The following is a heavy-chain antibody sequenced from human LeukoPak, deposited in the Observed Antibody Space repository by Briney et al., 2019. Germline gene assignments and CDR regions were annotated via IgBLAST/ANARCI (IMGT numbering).Heavy chain of an antibody. Sequence: SETLSLTCTVSGGSISSYYWSWIRQPPGKGLEWIGYISYSGSSNYNPSLKSRVSISVDTSKNQFSLKLSSVTAADTAVYYCARAPLTTYAFDIWGQGTMVTVSS. CDR1: GGSISSYY. V-gene: IGHV4-59*12. D-gene: IGHD4-11*01. CDR2: ISYSGSS. J-gene: IGHJ3*02. CDR3: ARAPLTTYAFDI.